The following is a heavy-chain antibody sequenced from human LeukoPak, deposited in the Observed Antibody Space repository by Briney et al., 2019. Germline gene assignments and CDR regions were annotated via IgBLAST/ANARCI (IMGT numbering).Heavy chain of an antibody. J-gene: IGHJ4*02. D-gene: IGHD3-22*01. V-gene: IGHV4-59*01. CDR1: GGSFSSYY. Sequence: SETLSLTCAVYGGSFSSYYWSWIRQPPGKGLEWIGYIYYSGSTNYNPSLKSRVTISVDTSKNQFSLKLSSVTAADTAVYYCATEGHDSSGYWYHYWGQGTLVTVSS. CDR2: IYYSGST. CDR3: ATEGHDSSGYWYHY.